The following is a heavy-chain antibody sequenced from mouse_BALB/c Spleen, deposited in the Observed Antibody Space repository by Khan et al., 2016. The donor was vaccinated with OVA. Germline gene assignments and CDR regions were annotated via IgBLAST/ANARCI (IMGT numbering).Heavy chain of an antibody. CDR1: GYTFTSYW. CDR2: IDPSDSET. V-gene: IGHV1-52*01. J-gene: IGHJ3*01. CDR3: AASTMITTVGFAY. Sequence: QVQLQQPGAELVRPGTSVKLSCKASGYTFTSYWMHWVKQRPGQGLEWIGMIDPSDSETHYNQMFKDKVTLNVDKSSSTAYMQISSLTSEYSSVYDCAASTMITTVGFAYWGQGTLVTVSA. D-gene: IGHD2-4*01.